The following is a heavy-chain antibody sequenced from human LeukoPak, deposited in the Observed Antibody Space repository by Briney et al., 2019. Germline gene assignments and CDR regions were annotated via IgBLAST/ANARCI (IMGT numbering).Heavy chain of an antibody. D-gene: IGHD6-19*01. V-gene: IGHV1-18*01. J-gene: IGHJ4*02. CDR3: ARKVYSSGWYDRDY. CDR2: ISAYNGNT. CDR1: GYTFTSYG. Sequence: ASVKVSCKASGYTFTSYGISWVRQAPGQGLEWMGWISAYNGNTNYAQKLQGRVTMTTDTSTSTAYMELRSLRSDDTAVYYCARKVYSSGWYDRDYWGQGILVTVSS.